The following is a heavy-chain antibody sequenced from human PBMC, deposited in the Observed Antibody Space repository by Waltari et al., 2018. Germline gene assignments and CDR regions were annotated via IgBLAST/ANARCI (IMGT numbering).Heavy chain of an antibody. Sequence: QVQLQESGPGLVKPSETLSLTCAVSGYSISSGYYWGWIRQPPGKGLEWIGSIYHSGSTYYNPSLKSRVTISVDTSKNQFSLKLSSVTAADTAVYYCARRRGAARPSDAFGIWGQGTMVTVSS. CDR3: ARRRGAARPSDAFGI. D-gene: IGHD6-6*01. V-gene: IGHV4-38-2*01. CDR1: GYSISSGYY. CDR2: IYHSGST. J-gene: IGHJ3*02.